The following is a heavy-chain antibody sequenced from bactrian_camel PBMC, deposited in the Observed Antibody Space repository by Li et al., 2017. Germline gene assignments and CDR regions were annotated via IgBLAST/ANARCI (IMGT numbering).Heavy chain of an antibody. V-gene: IGHV3S53*01. CDR2: MDRLSRT. J-gene: IGHJ4*01. CDR3: ATDPYCSVVAGAPGLFNH. D-gene: IGHD6*01. Sequence: HVQLVESGGGSVQTGGSLRLSCVASGYIYSSHCMGWVRQAPGKEREGVAVMDRLSRTNYADSVKGRFTISKDNAKNTLYLQMNSLKPEDTAMYYCATDPYCSVVAGAPGLFNHLGQGTQVTVS. CDR1: GYIYSSHC.